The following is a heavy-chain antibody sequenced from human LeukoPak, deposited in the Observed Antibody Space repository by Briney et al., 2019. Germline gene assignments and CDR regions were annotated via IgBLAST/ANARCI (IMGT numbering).Heavy chain of an antibody. J-gene: IGHJ6*02. CDR2: INSDGSST. Sequence: GGSLRLSCAASGFIFSSYWMHWVRQAPGKGLVWVSRINSDGSSTSYADSVKGRFTISRDNAKNMLYLQMNSLRAEDTAVYYCATTSTIFGVYYGMDVWGQGTTVTVSS. D-gene: IGHD3-3*01. CDR3: ATTSTIFGVYYGMDV. CDR1: GFIFSSYW. V-gene: IGHV3-74*01.